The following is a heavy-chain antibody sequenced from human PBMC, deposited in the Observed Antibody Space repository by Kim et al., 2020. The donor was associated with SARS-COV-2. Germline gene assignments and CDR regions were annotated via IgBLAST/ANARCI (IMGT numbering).Heavy chain of an antibody. Sequence: ADSVKRRFTISRDNSKNTLNLQMISLRAEDTAIYYCAKAAHYYDRGDFDYWGQGTLVTVSS. J-gene: IGHJ4*02. CDR3: AKAAHYYDRGDFDY. V-gene: IGHV3-23*01. D-gene: IGHD3-22*01.